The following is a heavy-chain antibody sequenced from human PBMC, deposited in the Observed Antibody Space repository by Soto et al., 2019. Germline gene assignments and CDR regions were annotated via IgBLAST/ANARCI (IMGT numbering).Heavy chain of an antibody. D-gene: IGHD5-12*01. CDR2: SHESGNT. CDR1: GVSISSHDW. J-gene: IGHJ4*02. V-gene: IGHV4-4*02. CDR3: ATRDSGRFY. Sequence: QVQLQESGPGLVKPSGTLSLTCAVSGVSISSHDWWTWVRQPPGKGLEWIGESHESGNTNYNSSLESRVTTSLDKSKNQFSLKLTSVTVADTAVYYCATRDSGRFYWGQGTLVTVSS.